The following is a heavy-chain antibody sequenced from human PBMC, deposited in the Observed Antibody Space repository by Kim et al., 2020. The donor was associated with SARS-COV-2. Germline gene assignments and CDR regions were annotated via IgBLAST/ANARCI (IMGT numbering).Heavy chain of an antibody. CDR1: GFTFSTYA. CDR3: GKTFGDNYGYWHY. V-gene: IGHV3-23*01. Sequence: GGSLRLSCAASGFTFSTYALSWVRQAPGEGLQWVSTITGNGGNTYYADSVKGRFTISRDNSKNTLYLQMNSLRAEDAAIYYCGKTFGDNYGYWHYWGQGTLVTVSS. J-gene: IGHJ4*02. CDR2: ITGNGGNT. D-gene: IGHD5-18*01.